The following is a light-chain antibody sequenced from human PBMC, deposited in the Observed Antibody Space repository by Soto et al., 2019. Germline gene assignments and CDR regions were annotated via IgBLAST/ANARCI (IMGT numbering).Light chain of an antibody. CDR2: EAT. CDR1: SSDFGRNNR. CDR3: CSYAGSGTFYV. V-gene: IGLV2-23*01. J-gene: IGLJ1*01. Sequence: QSVLTQPASVSGSPGQSIAISCTGTSSDFGRNNRVSRYQQHPGKAPKLMIYEATQRPSGVSDRFSGSKSGNTASLTISGLQAEDEADYYCCSYAGSGTFYVFGTGTKVTVL.